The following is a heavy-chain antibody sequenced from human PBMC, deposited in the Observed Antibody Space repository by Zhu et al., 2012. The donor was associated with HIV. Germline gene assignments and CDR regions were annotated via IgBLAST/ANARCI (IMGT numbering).Heavy chain of an antibody. D-gene: IGHD6-13*01. Sequence: QLHLQESGPGLVKPSQTLSLTCTMSGGSISSSDYYWSWIRQPPGKGLEWIGYIYYSGSTYYNPSLKSRVTISVDTSKNQFSLNLNSVTAADTAVYYCASTTISPAGXHYYYYIDVWAKGPRSPSP. CDR1: GGSISSSDYY. CDR3: ASTTISPAGXHYYYYIDV. J-gene: IGHJ6*03. V-gene: IGHV4-30-4*08. CDR2: IYYSGST.